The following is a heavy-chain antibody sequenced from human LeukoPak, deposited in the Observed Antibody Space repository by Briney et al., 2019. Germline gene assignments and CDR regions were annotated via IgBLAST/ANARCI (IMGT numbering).Heavy chain of an antibody. Sequence: SETLSLTCTVSGGSISSSSYYWGWIRQPPGKGLEWIGSIYYSGSTYYNPSLKSRVTISVDTSKNQFSLKLSSVTAADTAVYYCARWVRGIAAAGTDWYFDLWGRGTLVTVSS. V-gene: IGHV4-39*07. CDR2: IYYSGST. D-gene: IGHD6-13*01. J-gene: IGHJ2*01. CDR1: GGSISSSSYY. CDR3: ARWVRGIAAAGTDWYFDL.